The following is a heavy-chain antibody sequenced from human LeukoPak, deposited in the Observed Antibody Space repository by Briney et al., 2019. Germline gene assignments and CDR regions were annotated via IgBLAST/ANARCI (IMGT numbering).Heavy chain of an antibody. CDR1: GFTFSSYG. Sequence: GGSLRLSCAASGFTFSSYGMHWVRQAPGKGLERVAVIWFDGSNKYYPDSVKGRFTISRDNSKNTLYLQMNSLRAEDTAVYYSVRYSSSSATFDIWGQGTMVTVSS. V-gene: IGHV3-33*01. D-gene: IGHD6-6*01. CDR2: IWFDGSNK. CDR3: VRYSSSSATFDI. J-gene: IGHJ3*02.